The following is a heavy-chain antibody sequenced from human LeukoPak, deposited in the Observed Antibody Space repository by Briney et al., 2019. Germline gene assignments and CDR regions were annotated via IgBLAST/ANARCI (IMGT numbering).Heavy chain of an antibody. V-gene: IGHV4-61*01. J-gene: IGHJ4*02. CDR1: GGSVSSGSYY. CDR3: AREVPITMIVS. Sequence: SETLSLTCTVSGGSVSSGSYYWSWIRQPPGKGLEWIGYIYCSGSTNYNPSLKSRVTISVDTSKNQFSLKLSSVTAADTAVYYCAREVPITMIVSWGQGTLVTVSS. CDR2: IYCSGST. D-gene: IGHD3-22*01.